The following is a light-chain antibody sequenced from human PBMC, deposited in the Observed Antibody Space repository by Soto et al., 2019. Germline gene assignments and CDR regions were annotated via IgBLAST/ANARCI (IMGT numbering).Light chain of an antibody. Sequence: QSVLTQPASVSGSPGQSITIPCTGTSGDVGGYNLVSWYQQHPGKAPKLMIYEVTERPSGASNRFSGSKSGNTASLTISRLQPDDEADYYCCSYAGNSEVFGTGTKVTVL. CDR3: CSYAGNSEV. CDR2: EVT. CDR1: SGDVGGYNL. J-gene: IGLJ1*01. V-gene: IGLV2-23*02.